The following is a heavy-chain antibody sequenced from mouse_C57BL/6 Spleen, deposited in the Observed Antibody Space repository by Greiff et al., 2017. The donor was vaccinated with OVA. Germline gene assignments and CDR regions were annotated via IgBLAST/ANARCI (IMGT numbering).Heavy chain of an antibody. CDR2: IDPSDSYT. CDR1: GYTFTSYW. D-gene: IGHD1-1*01. Sequence: QVQLQQPGAELVRPGTSVKLSCKASGYTFTSYWMHWVKQRPGQGLEWIGVIDPSDSYTNYNQKFKGKATLTVDTSSSTAYMQLSSLTSEDSAVYYSARGSSEGVYYAMDYWGQGTSVTVSS. J-gene: IGHJ4*01. CDR3: ARGSSEGVYYAMDY. V-gene: IGHV1-59*01.